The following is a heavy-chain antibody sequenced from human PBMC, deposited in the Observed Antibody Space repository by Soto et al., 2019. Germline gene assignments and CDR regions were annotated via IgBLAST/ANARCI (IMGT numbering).Heavy chain of an antibody. J-gene: IGHJ3*02. CDR2: ISTYNGNP. Sequence: QVQLVQSGPEVKKPGASVKVSCKASGYTFTSYGISWVRQAPGQGLEWMGWISTYNGNPNYAQKLQGRVTMTTDTSTSTAYMEVRSLRSDDTAVFYCAGAPLYSTSPKNAFDIWGQGTVVTVSS. CDR1: GYTFTSYG. D-gene: IGHD6-6*01. CDR3: AGAPLYSTSPKNAFDI. V-gene: IGHV1-18*01.